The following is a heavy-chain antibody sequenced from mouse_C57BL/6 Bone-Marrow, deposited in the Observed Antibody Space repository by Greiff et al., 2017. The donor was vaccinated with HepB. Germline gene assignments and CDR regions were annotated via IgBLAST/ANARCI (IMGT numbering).Heavy chain of an antibody. D-gene: IGHD1-1*01. CDR3: ARGDYYGSSV. CDR2: IDPSDSYT. Sequence: QVQLQQLGAELVMPGASVKLSCKASGYTFTSYWMHWVKQRPGQGLEWIGEIDPSDSYTNYNQKFKGKSTLTVDKSSSTAYMQLSSLTSEDSAVYYCARGDYYGSSVWGTGTTVTVSS. V-gene: IGHV1-69*01. CDR1: GYTFTSYW. J-gene: IGHJ1*03.